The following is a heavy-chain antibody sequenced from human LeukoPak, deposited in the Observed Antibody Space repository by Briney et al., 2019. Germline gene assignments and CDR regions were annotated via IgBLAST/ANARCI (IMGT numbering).Heavy chain of an antibody. Sequence: GGSLRLSCAASGFTFSSYEMNWVRQAPGKGLEWVSYISSSGSTIYYADSVKGRFTISRDNAKNSLYLQMNSLRAEDTAVYYCASPPIAVAGTYYFDYWGQGTLVTVSS. V-gene: IGHV3-48*03. CDR3: ASPPIAVAGTYYFDY. D-gene: IGHD6-19*01. J-gene: IGHJ4*02. CDR1: GFTFSSYE. CDR2: ISSSGSTI.